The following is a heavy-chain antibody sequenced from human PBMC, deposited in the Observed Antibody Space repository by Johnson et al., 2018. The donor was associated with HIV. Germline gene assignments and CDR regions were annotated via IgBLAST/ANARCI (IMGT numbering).Heavy chain of an antibody. Sequence: VQLVESGGGVVQPGRSLRLSCAASGFNFSNYGMYWVRQAPGKGLEWVSSISGGSTYYADSRKGRFTISRDNSKNTLHLQMNSLRAEDTAVYYCASYSRPRAYDYALGSDAFDMWGQGTLVTVSS. CDR2: ISGGST. CDR1: GFNFSNYG. CDR3: ASYSRPRAYDYALGSDAFDM. J-gene: IGHJ3*02. V-gene: IGHV3-38*02. D-gene: IGHD3-16*01.